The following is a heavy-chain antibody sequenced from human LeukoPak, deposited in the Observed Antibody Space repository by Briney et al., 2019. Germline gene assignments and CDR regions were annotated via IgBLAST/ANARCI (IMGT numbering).Heavy chain of an antibody. V-gene: IGHV3-23*01. D-gene: IGHD3-10*01. CDR1: GFTFSSYA. Sequence: GGSLRLSCAASGFTFSSYAMSWVRQAPGKGLEWVSAISGSGGGTYYADSVKGRFTISRDNSKNTLYLQMNSLRAEDTAVYYCARTRITMVRGVNHPHYYYYGMDVWGQGTTVTVSS. CDR3: ARTRITMVRGVNHPHYYYYGMDV. CDR2: ISGSGGGT. J-gene: IGHJ6*02.